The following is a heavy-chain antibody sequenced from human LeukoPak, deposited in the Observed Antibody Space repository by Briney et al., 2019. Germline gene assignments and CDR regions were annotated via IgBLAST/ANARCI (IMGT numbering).Heavy chain of an antibody. CDR3: ARRRFCDIGNCYLDC. D-gene: IGHD4-23*01. V-gene: IGHV3-7*01. Sequence: GGSLRLSCAASGYTFSDYWMSWVRQAPGKGLERVANIKPDGRDKYYVDSVKGRFTISRDNAKRSLYLQMNSLRAEDTAVYYCARRRFCDIGNCYLDCWGQGTLVTVSS. CDR2: IKPDGRDK. J-gene: IGHJ4*02. CDR1: GYTFSDYW.